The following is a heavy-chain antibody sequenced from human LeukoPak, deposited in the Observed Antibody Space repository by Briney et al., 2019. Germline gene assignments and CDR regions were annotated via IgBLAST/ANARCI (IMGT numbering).Heavy chain of an antibody. CDR1: GGSISSGGYY. CDR2: IYYSGST. Sequence: NASETLSLTCTVSGGSISSGGYYWSWIRQHPGKGLEWIGYIYYSGSTYYNPSLKSRVTISVDTSKNQFSLKLSSVTAADTAVYYCAGTNYYDSSDAFDIWGQGTMVTVSS. CDR3: AGTNYYDSSDAFDI. J-gene: IGHJ3*02. D-gene: IGHD3-22*01. V-gene: IGHV4-31*03.